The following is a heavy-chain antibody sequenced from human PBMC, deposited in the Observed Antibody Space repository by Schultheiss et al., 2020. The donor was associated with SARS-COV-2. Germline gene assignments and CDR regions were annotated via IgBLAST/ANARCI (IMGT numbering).Heavy chain of an antibody. V-gene: IGHV3-33*08. CDR3: ARNHSSGWSLDY. J-gene: IGHJ4*02. CDR1: GSTFSSYS. Sequence: GGSLRLSCAASGSTFSSYSMHWVRQAPGKGLEWVAVIWYDGSNQYYADSVKGRFTISRDNSKNTLYLQMNSLRAEDTAVYYCARNHSSGWSLDYWGQGTLVTVSS. CDR2: IWYDGSNQ. D-gene: IGHD6-19*01.